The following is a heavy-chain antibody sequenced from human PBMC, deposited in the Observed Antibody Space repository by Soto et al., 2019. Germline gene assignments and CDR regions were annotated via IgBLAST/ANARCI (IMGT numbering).Heavy chain of an antibody. J-gene: IGHJ3*02. CDR1: GYTFTKFG. Sequence: QVKLVQPGAEVKKPGASVKVSCKASGYTFTKFGISWVRQAPGQGLEWLGCLSTYREDRNYAQRVQDRVSLTTDTSSSTAYMELRTLISDDTAVYYCSRISLGPAPTDAFDIWGQGTMVTVSS. D-gene: IGHD1-26*01. CDR2: LSTYREDR. V-gene: IGHV1-18*01. CDR3: SRISLGPAPTDAFDI.